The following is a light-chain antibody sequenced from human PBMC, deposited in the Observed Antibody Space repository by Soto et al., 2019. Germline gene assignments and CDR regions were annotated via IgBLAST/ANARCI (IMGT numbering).Light chain of an antibody. Sequence: EIVMTQSPATLSVSPGERATLSCRASQSVSSSLAWYQQKPGQAPRLLIYGASTRATGIPARFSGSGSGTEFTLNISSLQSEDFAVYYCQHYNNWPPWTFGQGTKVEIK. V-gene: IGKV3-15*01. CDR3: QHYNNWPPWT. J-gene: IGKJ1*01. CDR1: QSVSSS. CDR2: GAS.